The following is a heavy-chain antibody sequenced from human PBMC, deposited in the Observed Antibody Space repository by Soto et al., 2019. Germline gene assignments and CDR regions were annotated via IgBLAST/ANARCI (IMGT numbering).Heavy chain of an antibody. D-gene: IGHD3-9*01. J-gene: IGHJ4*02. CDR2: IYPGDSDT. CDR3: ARGRVLRYFDWMREFDY. V-gene: IGHV5-51*01. Sequence: GGSLRLSCKGSGYSFTSYWIGWVRQMPGKGLEWMGIIYPGDSDTRYSPSFQGQVTISADKSISTAYLQWSSLKASDTAMYYCARGRVLRYFDWMREFDYWGQGTLVTVSS. CDR1: GYSFTSYW.